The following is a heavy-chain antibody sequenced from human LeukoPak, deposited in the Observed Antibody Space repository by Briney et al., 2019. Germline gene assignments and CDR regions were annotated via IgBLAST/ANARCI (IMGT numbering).Heavy chain of an antibody. CDR2: IYYSGST. V-gene: IGHV4-39*01. Sequence: PSEPLSLTCTVSGGSISSSSYYWGWIRQPPGKGLAWIGSIYYSGSTYYNPSLKSRVTISVDTSKNQFSLKLSSVTAADTAVYYCARRSYDILTGYYPSWFDPWGQGTLVTVSS. D-gene: IGHD3-9*01. CDR1: GGSISSSSYY. CDR3: ARRSYDILTGYYPSWFDP. J-gene: IGHJ5*02.